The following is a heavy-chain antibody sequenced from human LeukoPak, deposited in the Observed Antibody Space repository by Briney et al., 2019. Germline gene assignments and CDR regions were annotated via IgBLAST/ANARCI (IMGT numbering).Heavy chain of an antibody. CDR3: ARVRETYYYDSGNWFDP. V-gene: IGHV3-48*01. CDR2: ISNSNSTI. CDR1: GFTFSKYT. D-gene: IGHD3-22*01. Sequence: GGSLRLSCAASGFTFSKYTMNWVRQAPGKGLEWISYISNSNSTIYQADSVKGRFTISRDNSKNSLYLQMNSLRAEDTAVYYCARVRETYYYDSGNWFDPWGQGTLVTVSS. J-gene: IGHJ5*02.